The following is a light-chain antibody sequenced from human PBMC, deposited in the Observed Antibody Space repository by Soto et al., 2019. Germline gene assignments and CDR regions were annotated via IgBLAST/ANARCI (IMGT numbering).Light chain of an antibody. J-gene: IGLJ3*02. CDR1: SSDVGGYNY. CDR3: SSYRSSTTLAV. CDR2: EVS. Sequence: QSALTQPASVSGSPGQSITISCTGTSSDVGGYNYVSWYQQHPGKAPKLMIYEVSNRPSGISNRFSCSKSGNTASLTISGLQAEDDADYYCSSYRSSTTLAVFGGGTKVTVL. V-gene: IGLV2-14*01.